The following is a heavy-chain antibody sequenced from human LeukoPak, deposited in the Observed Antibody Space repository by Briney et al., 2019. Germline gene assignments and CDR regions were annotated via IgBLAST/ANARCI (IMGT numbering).Heavy chain of an antibody. D-gene: IGHD3-10*01. Sequence: PGGSLRHSCAASGFTFDDYAMHWVRQAPGKGLEWVSLISGDGGSTYYADSVKGRFTISRDNSKNSLYLQMNSLRTEDTALYYCAKDMGGSGSYIPLYFDYWGQGTLVTVSS. CDR3: AKDMGGSGSYIPLYFDY. J-gene: IGHJ4*02. V-gene: IGHV3-43*02. CDR1: GFTFDDYA. CDR2: ISGDGGST.